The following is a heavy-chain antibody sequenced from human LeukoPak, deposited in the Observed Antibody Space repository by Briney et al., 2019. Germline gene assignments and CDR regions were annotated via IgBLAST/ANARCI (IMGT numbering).Heavy chain of an antibody. CDR2: ISDSDSYI. CDR1: GFTFSSYA. J-gene: IGHJ6*02. V-gene: IGHV3-21*01. CDR3: ARDVRGSGSYPTYYYTGMDV. D-gene: IGHD3-10*01. Sequence: GGSLRLSCAASGFTFSSYAMSWVRQAPGKGLEWVSSISDSDSYIYYADSVKGRFTISRDNAKNSLYLQMNSLRAEDTAVYYCARDVRGSGSYPTYYYTGMDVWGQGTTVTVSS.